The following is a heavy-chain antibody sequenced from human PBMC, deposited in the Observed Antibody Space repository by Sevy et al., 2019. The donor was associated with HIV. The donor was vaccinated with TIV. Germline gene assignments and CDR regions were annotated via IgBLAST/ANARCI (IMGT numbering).Heavy chain of an antibody. D-gene: IGHD4-17*01. CDR1: GFTFSMYA. Sequence: GGSLRLSCAASGFTFSMYAIKWVRQAPGKGLEWVALISYDGGNKYHANSVKGRFTISRDNSKNTLYLQVNSLGAEDTAVYYCARVNSFDGDYVGGDYWGQGTLVTVSS. CDR3: ARVNSFDGDYVGGDY. V-gene: IGHV3-30-3*01. CDR2: ISYDGGNK. J-gene: IGHJ4*02.